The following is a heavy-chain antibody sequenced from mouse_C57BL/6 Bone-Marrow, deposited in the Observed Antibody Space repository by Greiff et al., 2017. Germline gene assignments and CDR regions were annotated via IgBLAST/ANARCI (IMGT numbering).Heavy chain of an antibody. Sequence: VQLQQSGAELVRPGTSVKVSCKASGYAFTNYLIEWVKQRPGQGLEWIGVINPGSGGTNYNEKFKGKATLTADKSSSTAYMQLSSLTSEDSEVYFWERASPYYYGSSIYWYFDVWGTGTTVTVSS. V-gene: IGHV1-54*01. D-gene: IGHD1-1*01. CDR2: INPGSGGT. J-gene: IGHJ1*03. CDR3: ERASPYYYGSSIYWYFDV. CDR1: GYAFTNYL.